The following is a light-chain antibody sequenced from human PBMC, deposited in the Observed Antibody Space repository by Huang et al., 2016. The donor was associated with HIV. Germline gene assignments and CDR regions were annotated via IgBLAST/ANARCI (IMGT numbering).Light chain of an antibody. CDR1: QDITNY. CDR2: AAS. Sequence: DIQMTQSPSAMSASIGDRVIIACRASQDITNYLAWFQPKPGKVPKRLIYAASNLEGGCPSRVSGRGSGTEFTLTISSLQPEDSATYYCLQHNDFPLTFGGGTRVEI. V-gene: IGKV1-17*03. CDR3: LQHNDFPLT. J-gene: IGKJ4*01.